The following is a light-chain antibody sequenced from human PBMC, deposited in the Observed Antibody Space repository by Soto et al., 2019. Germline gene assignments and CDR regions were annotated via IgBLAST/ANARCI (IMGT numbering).Light chain of an antibody. Sequence: QSVLTQPASVSGSPGQSITISCTAASSDVGSYNFVSWYQQHPDKAPKLMIYEGTKRPSGVSDRFSGSKSGNTASLTISGLQTEDEADYYCCSYAGSRARDDFGTGTKLTVL. CDR2: EGT. CDR3: CSYAGSRARDD. J-gene: IGLJ1*01. V-gene: IGLV2-23*01. CDR1: SSDVGSYNF.